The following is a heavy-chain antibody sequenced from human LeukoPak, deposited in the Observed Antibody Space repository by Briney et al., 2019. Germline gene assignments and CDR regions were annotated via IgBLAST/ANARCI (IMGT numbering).Heavy chain of an antibody. J-gene: IGHJ5*02. CDR1: GFTFSSYG. V-gene: IGHV3-30*02. Sequence: GGSLRLSCAASGFTFSSYGMHWVRQAPGKGLEWVAFIRYDGSNKYYADSVKGRFTISRDNSKNTPHLQMNSLRAEDTAVYYCAKDQRRFHWFDPWGQGTLVTVSS. CDR2: IRYDGSNK. D-gene: IGHD3-10*01. CDR3: AKDQRRFHWFDP.